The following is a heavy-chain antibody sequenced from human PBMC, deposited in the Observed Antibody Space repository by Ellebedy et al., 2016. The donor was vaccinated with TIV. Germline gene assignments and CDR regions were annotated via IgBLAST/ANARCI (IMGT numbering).Heavy chain of an antibody. V-gene: IGHV4-39*07. J-gene: IGHJ4*02. CDR1: GGSISSSSYY. D-gene: IGHD4-17*01. CDR3: ARGPPSGDIFDY. Sequence: SETLSLTXTVSGGSISSSSYYWGWIRQPPGKGLEWIGSIYHSGSTYYNPSLKSRVTISVDRSKNQFSLKLSSVTAADTAVYYCARGPPSGDIFDYWGQGTLVTVSS. CDR2: IYHSGST.